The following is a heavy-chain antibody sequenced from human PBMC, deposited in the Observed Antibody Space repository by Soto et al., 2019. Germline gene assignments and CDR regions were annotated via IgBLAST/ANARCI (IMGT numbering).Heavy chain of an antibody. V-gene: IGHV3-30*18. J-gene: IGHJ4*02. CDR1: GFTFSLYG. CDR2: IAYDGGYK. CDR3: ANGRLLRTYEDAEFDY. D-gene: IGHD1-26*01. Sequence: QVQLVESGGGVVQPGRSLRLSCAASGFTFSLYGMHWVRQAPGKGLEWVSGIAYDGGYKSYADSVKGRFTISRDNSKNTLYLQMNSLRAEDTAVYYCANGRLLRTYEDAEFDYLGQGTLVTVSS.